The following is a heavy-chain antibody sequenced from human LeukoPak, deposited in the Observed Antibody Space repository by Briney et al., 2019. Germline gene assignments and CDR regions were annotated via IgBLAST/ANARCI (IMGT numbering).Heavy chain of an antibody. CDR2: ISSSNTI. CDR3: ARAIGTYNWFDP. V-gene: IGHV3-48*04. Sequence: GGSLRLSCAASGFTYSTYSMNWARQAPGKGLEWVSYISSSNTIYYADSVKGRLTISRDNAKNSLYLEMNSLRAEDTAVYYCARAIGTYNWFDPWGQGTLVTVSS. CDR1: GFTYSTYS. J-gene: IGHJ5*02. D-gene: IGHD3-22*01.